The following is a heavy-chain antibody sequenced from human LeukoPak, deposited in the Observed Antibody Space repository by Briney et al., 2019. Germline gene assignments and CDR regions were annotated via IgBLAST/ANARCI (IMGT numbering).Heavy chain of an antibody. CDR1: GGSISSGSYY. V-gene: IGHV4-61*02. D-gene: IGHD6-13*01. CDR3: ARGQAGYSSSWYGLESYYYMDV. Sequence: SQTLSLTCTVSGGSISSGSYYWSWIRQPAGKGLEWIGRIYTSGSTNYNPSLKSRVTISVDTSKNQFSLKLSSVTAADTAVYYCARGQAGYSSSWYGLESYYYMDVWGKGTTVTVSS. J-gene: IGHJ6*03. CDR2: IYTSGST.